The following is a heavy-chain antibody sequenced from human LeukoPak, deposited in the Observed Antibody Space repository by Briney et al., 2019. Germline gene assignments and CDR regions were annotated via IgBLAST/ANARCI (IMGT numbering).Heavy chain of an antibody. Sequence: ASVKVSCKASGGTFSSYAISWVRQAPGQGLEWMGGIIPIFGTANYAQKFQGRVTITTDESTSTAYMELSSLRSEDTAVYYCASSPYDSSGYYYEDYWGQGTPVAVSS. J-gene: IGHJ4*02. CDR3: ASSPYDSSGYYYEDY. D-gene: IGHD3-22*01. CDR1: GGTFSSYA. CDR2: IIPIFGTA. V-gene: IGHV1-69*05.